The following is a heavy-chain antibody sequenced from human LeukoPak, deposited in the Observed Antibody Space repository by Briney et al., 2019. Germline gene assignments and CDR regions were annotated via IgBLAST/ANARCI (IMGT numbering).Heavy chain of an antibody. CDR2: ISSSSSTI. Sequence: PGGSLRLSCAASGFTFSSYSMNWVRQAPGKGLEWVSYISSSSSTIYYADSVKGRFTISRDNAKDSLYLQMNSLRAEDTAVYYCARVNYHDGGTDFDYWGQGTLVTVSS. J-gene: IGHJ4*02. V-gene: IGHV3-48*01. D-gene: IGHD4-23*01. CDR1: GFTFSSYS. CDR3: ARVNYHDGGTDFDY.